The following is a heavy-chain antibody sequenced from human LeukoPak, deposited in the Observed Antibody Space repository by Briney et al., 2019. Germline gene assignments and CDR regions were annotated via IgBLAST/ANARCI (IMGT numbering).Heavy chain of an antibody. Sequence: GGSLRLSCAASGFTLSNYSMNWVRQAPGKGLEWVAFISSSSSYIYYADSVKGRFTISRDNAKNSLYLRMNSLRAEDTAVYYCARGSSIADNYYYYGMDVWGQGTTVTVSS. CDR3: ARGSSIADNYYYYGMDV. CDR2: ISSSSSYI. D-gene: IGHD6-6*01. V-gene: IGHV3-21*01. CDR1: GFTLSNYS. J-gene: IGHJ6*02.